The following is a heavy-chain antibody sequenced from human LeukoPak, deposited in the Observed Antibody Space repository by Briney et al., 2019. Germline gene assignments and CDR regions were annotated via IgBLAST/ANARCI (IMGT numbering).Heavy chain of an antibody. CDR2: ISSSSSYI. V-gene: IGHV3-21*01. D-gene: IGHD5-24*01. Sequence: GGSLRLSCAASGFTFSSNGMNWVRQAPGKGLEWVSSISSSSSYIYYADSVKGRFTISRDNAKNSLYLQMNSLRAEDTAVYYCARTIGRAYYFDYWGQGTLVTVSS. CDR3: ARTIGRAYYFDY. CDR1: GFTFSSNG. J-gene: IGHJ4*02.